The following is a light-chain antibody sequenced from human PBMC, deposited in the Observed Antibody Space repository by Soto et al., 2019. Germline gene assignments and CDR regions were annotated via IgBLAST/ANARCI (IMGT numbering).Light chain of an antibody. J-gene: IGLJ2*01. V-gene: IGLV2-8*01. CDR3: SSYAGSNHLV. Sequence: QSALTQPPSASGSPGQSVTISCTGTSSDVGGYNYVSWYQQHPGKAPRLVIFEVTKRPSGVPDRFSGSKSGNTAFLTVSGLQAEDEADYYCSSYAGSNHLVFGGGTKLTVL. CDR2: EVT. CDR1: SSDVGGYNY.